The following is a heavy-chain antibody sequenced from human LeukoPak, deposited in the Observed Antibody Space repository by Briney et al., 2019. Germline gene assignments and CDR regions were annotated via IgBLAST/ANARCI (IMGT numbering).Heavy chain of an antibody. D-gene: IGHD3-10*01. Sequence: SGGSLRLSCAASGFTFSSYWMHWVRQAPGKGLVWVSRINSDGSSTNYGDSVKGRFTIPRDNAKNTLHLQMNSLRAEDTAVYYCARGARGSGTASDYWGQGTLVTVSS. J-gene: IGHJ4*02. CDR2: INSDGSST. CDR1: GFTFSSYW. V-gene: IGHV3-74*01. CDR3: ARGARGSGTASDY.